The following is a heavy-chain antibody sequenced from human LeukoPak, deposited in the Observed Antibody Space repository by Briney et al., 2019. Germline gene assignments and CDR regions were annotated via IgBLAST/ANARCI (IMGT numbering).Heavy chain of an antibody. CDR3: VTVMVRGVITPFFHY. Sequence: GGSLRLSCSASGFTFSSFAMHWVRQAPGRGLEYVSAISNNGVNTYYADSVKGGFTISRDNSKNTLYLQMSSLRTEDTAVYYCVTVMVRGVITPFFHYWGQGTLVTVSS. J-gene: IGHJ4*02. CDR1: GFTFSSFA. V-gene: IGHV3-64D*09. CDR2: ISNNGVNT. D-gene: IGHD3-10*01.